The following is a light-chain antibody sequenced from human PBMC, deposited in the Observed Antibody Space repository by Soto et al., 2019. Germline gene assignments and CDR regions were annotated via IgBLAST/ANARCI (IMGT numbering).Light chain of an antibody. V-gene: IGKV3-11*01. CDR3: QQRSSWIT. CDR1: QRISSS. CDR2: DAS. J-gene: IGKJ5*01. Sequence: IVLTQSPTTLSLWPGETAVLSCRASQRISSSLSWYQQRPGQAPRLLIYDASNRAPGIPARFSGSGSGTVFTLTISSLEPEDFALYYCQQRSSWITFGQGTRLEI.